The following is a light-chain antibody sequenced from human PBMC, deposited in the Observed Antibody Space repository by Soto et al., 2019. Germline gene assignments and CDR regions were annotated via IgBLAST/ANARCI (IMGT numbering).Light chain of an antibody. J-gene: IGLJ2*01. CDR1: SSDVGGYNY. CDR2: EVS. CDR3: SSYAGSNNLV. Sequence: QSSLTQPPSSSVSPGQSVTISCTGNSSDVGGYNYVSWYQQHPGKAPKLMICEVSKRPSGVPDRFSGSKSGNTASLTVSGLQAEDEADYYCSSYAGSNNLVFGGGTKVTVL. V-gene: IGLV2-8*01.